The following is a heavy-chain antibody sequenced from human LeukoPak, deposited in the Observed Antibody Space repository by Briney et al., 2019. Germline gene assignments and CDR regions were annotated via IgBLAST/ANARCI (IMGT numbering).Heavy chain of an antibody. CDR3: ARDTIFGVVTPKPIDY. D-gene: IGHD3-3*01. CDR1: GGSISSSSYY. V-gene: IGHV4-39*07. CDR2: IYYSGST. J-gene: IGHJ4*02. Sequence: SETLSLTCTVSGGSISSSSYYWGWIRQPPGQGLEWVGSIYYSGSTYYNPSLKSRVTISVDTSKNQFSVKLSSVTAADTAVYYCARDTIFGVVTPKPIDYWGQGTLVTVSS.